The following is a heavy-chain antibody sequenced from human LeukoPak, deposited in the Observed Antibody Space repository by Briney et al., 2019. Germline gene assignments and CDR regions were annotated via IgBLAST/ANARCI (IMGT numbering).Heavy chain of an antibody. J-gene: IGHJ4*02. Sequence: PGGSLRLSCAPSGFTFSSYAMYWVRQAPGEGLEWVAVISYDGSNKYYADSVKGRFTISRDNSKNTLYLQMNSLKTEDTAVYYCTTREYSSTPTGNFDYWGQGTLVTVSS. D-gene: IGHD6-6*01. CDR3: TTREYSSTPTGNFDY. CDR1: GFTFSSYA. CDR2: ISYDGSNK. V-gene: IGHV3-30-3*01.